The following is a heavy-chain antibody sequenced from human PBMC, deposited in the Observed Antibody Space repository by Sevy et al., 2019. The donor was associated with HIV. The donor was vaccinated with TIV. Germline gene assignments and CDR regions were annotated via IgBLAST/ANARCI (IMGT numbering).Heavy chain of an antibody. Sequence: SETLSLTCSVSGDSITSGAFSRNWIRQTPGKGLEWIGYIYDTGNTYYSPSLKSRLTISVDRSKNQFSLNLTSVTAADTAVYYCARDGGTLTVPGSFDIWGQGTMVTVSS. CDR3: ARDGGTLTVPGSFDI. D-gene: IGHD3-9*01. V-gene: IGHV4-30-2*01. CDR1: GDSITSGAFS. CDR2: IYDTGNT. J-gene: IGHJ3*02.